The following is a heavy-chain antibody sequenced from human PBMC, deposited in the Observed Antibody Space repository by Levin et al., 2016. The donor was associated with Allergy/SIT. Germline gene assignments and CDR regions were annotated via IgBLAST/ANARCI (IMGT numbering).Heavy chain of an antibody. D-gene: IGHD3-10*01. Sequence: GESLKISCAASGFTVSSNYMSWVRQAPGKGLEWVSVIYSGGSTYYADSVKGRFTISRDNSKNTLYLQMNSLRAEDTAVYYCARDIRRFGDAFDIWGQGTMVTVSS. V-gene: IGHV3-53*01. CDR2: IYSGGST. J-gene: IGHJ3*02. CDR3: ARDIRRFGDAFDI. CDR1: GFTVSSNY.